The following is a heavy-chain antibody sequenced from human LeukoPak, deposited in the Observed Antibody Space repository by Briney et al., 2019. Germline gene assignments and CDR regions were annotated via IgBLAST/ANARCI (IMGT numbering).Heavy chain of an antibody. CDR3: AKEGGLPVRYCSGGSCYPYYFDY. CDR1: GYTFTSYD. J-gene: IGHJ4*02. Sequence: ASVKVSCKASGYTFTSYDINWVRQATGQGLEWMGWMNPNSGNTGYAQKFQGRVTMTRNTSISTAYMELSSLRSEDTAVYYCAKEGGLPVRYCSGGSCYPYYFDYWGQGTLVTVSS. V-gene: IGHV1-8*01. CDR2: MNPNSGNT. D-gene: IGHD2-15*01.